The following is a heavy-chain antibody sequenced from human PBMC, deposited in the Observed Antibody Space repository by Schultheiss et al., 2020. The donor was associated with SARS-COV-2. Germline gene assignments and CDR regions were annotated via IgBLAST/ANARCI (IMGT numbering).Heavy chain of an antibody. CDR1: GGSFSGYY. J-gene: IGHJ6*02. CDR2: IYYSGST. Sequence: SQTLSLTCAVYGGSFSGYYWSWIRQHPGKGLEWIGYIYYSGSTYYNPSLKSRVTISVDTSKNQFSLKLSSVTAADTAVYYCARDNETYYDFWSGYYTNYYYGMDVWGQGTTVTVSS. V-gene: IGHV4-59*01. CDR3: ARDNETYYDFWSGYYTNYYYGMDV. D-gene: IGHD3-3*01.